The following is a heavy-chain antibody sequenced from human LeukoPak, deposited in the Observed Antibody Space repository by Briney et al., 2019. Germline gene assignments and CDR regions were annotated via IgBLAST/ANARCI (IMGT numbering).Heavy chain of an antibody. CDR2: LYTRGAT. CDR1: GGSLSYHY. Sequence: SETLSLTCKVSGGSLSYHYWSWIRQPAGKGLEWIGRLYTRGATDYNPSLQGRVTMSMDTSKNQFSLNVSSVTAADTAVYYCAREYSGFDYWGRGTLVTVSS. CDR3: AREYSGFDY. J-gene: IGHJ4*02. V-gene: IGHV4-4*07. D-gene: IGHD6-13*01.